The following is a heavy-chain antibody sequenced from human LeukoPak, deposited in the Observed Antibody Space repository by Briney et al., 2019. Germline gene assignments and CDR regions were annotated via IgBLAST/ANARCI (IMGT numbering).Heavy chain of an antibody. CDR2: TYYRSKWYN. CDR3: ARRGSRAYSYAMDV. V-gene: IGHV6-1*01. D-gene: IGHD3-10*01. J-gene: IGHJ6*02. Sequence: SQTLSLTCAISGDNVSSNSTTWNWIRQSPSSGLEWLGRTYYRSKWYNDYAVSVKSRITINPDTSKNQFSLQLNSVTPEDTAVYYCARRGSRAYSYAMDVWGQGTTVTVSS. CDR1: GDNVSSNSTT.